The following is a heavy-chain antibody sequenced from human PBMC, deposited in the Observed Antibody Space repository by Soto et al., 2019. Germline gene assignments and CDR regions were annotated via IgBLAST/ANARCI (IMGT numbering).Heavy chain of an antibody. CDR1: GFTFSSYA. D-gene: IGHD3-10*01. Sequence: EVQLLESGGGLVQPGGSLRLSCAASGFTFSSYAMSWVRQAPGKGLEWVSAISGSGGSTYYADSVKGRFTIPRDNSKNTLYLQMNSLRAEDTAVYYCAKGTDYYGSGSYYYYYGMDVWGQGTTVTVSS. J-gene: IGHJ6*02. CDR2: ISGSGGST. V-gene: IGHV3-23*01. CDR3: AKGTDYYGSGSYYYYYGMDV.